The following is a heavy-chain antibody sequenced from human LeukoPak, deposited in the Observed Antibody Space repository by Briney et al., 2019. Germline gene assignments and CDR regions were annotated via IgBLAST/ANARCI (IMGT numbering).Heavy chain of an antibody. CDR3: ARHDPRVGTPDAFDI. V-gene: IGHV4-30-2*01. CDR2: IYHSGST. J-gene: IGHJ3*02. Sequence: PSQTLSLTCAVSGGSISSGGYSWSWIRQPPGKGLEWIGYIYHSGSTYYNPTLKSRVTISVDTSKNQFSRKLSSVTAADTAVYYCARHDPRVGTPDAFDIWGQGTMVTVSS. D-gene: IGHD4-23*01. CDR1: GGSISSGGYS.